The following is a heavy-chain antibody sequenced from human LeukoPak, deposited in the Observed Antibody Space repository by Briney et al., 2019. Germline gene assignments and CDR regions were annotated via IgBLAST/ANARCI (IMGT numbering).Heavy chain of an antibody. J-gene: IGHJ6*02. CDR3: ARDRITIFGVVIRGSYGMDV. CDR2: INPNSGGT. CDR1: GYTFTGYY. D-gene: IGHD3-3*01. Sequence: ASVKVSCKASGYTFTGYYMHWVRQAPGQGLEWMGWINPNSGGTNYARKFQGRVTMTRDTSISTAYMELSRLRSDDTAVYYCARDRITIFGVVIRGSYGMDVWGQGTTVTVSS. V-gene: IGHV1-2*02.